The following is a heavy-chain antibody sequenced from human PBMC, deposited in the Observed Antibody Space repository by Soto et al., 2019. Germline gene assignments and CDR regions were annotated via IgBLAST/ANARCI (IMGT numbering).Heavy chain of an antibody. Sequence: GGSLRLSCAASGFTFSGSAMHWVRQASGKGLEWVGRIRNKTNNYATAYAASVKGRFTISRDDSKNTAYLQMNSLKTEDTAVYFCTSHSPQDMIRNWGKGTLVTVSS. D-gene: IGHD2-15*01. CDR1: GFTFSGSA. J-gene: IGHJ4*02. V-gene: IGHV3-73*01. CDR2: IRNKTNNYAT. CDR3: TSHSPQDMIRN.